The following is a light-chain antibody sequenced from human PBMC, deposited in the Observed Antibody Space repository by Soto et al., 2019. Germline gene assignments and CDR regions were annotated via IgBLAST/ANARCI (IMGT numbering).Light chain of an antibody. CDR3: SSYAGSNNSLYA. V-gene: IGLV2-8*01. CDR1: SSDVGGYNY. J-gene: IGLJ1*01. CDR2: EVS. Sequence: QSVLTQPPSASGSPGQSVTISCTGTSSDVGGYNYVSWYQQHPGKAPKLMIYEVSKRPSGVPDRFSGSKSGNTASLTVSGLQAEDEADYYCSSYAGSNNSLYAFGTGTKVTDL.